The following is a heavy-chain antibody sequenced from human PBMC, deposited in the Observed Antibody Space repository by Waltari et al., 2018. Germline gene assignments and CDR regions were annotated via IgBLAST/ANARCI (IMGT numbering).Heavy chain of an antibody. CDR1: GGHIRSSRYY. V-gene: IGHV4-39*07. CDR2: IYYSGST. D-gene: IGHD1-20*01. J-gene: IGHJ6*02. Sequence: QLQLQASGPGLVKPSETLSLTCPVSGGHIRSSRYYWGWIRQPPGKGLDWIGSIYYSGSTYYNPSLKSRVTISVDTSKNQFSLKLSSVTSADTAVYYCARVAVYSSFGMDVWGQGTTVTVSS. CDR3: ARVAVYSSFGMDV.